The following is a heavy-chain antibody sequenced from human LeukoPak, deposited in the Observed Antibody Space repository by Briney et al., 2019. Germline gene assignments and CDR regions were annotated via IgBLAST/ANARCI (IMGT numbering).Heavy chain of an antibody. V-gene: IGHV3-23*01. CDR1: GFTFNRYA. D-gene: IGHD3-22*01. J-gene: IGHJ4*02. CDR3: AKAPTYYLLDY. CDR2: ISGSGGST. Sequence: GGSLRLSCAASGFTFNRYAINWVRQAPGKGLEWVSTISGSGGSTYYADSVKGRFTISRDNSKNTLYLQMNSLRAEDTAVYYCAKAPTYYLLDYWGQGTLVTVSS.